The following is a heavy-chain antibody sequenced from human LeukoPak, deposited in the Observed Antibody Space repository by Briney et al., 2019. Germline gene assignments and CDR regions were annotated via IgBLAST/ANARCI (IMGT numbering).Heavy chain of an antibody. D-gene: IGHD2-2*01. V-gene: IGHV4-39*07. CDR3: ARGPAGMVWGPAAIYFDY. CDR1: GGSISSSSYY. J-gene: IGHJ4*02. Sequence: SETLSLTCTVSGGSISSSSYYWGWIRQPPGKGLEWIGSIYYSGSAYYNPSLKSRVTISVDTSKNQFSLKLSSVTAADTAVYYCARGPAGMVWGPAAIYFDYWGQGTLVTVSS. CDR2: IYYSGSA.